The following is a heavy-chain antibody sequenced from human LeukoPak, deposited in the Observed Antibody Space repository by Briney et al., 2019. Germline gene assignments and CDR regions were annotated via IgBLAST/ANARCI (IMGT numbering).Heavy chain of an antibody. CDR2: INWNGGST. Sequence: GVSLRLSCAASGFTFDDYGMSWVRQAPGKGLEWVSGINWNGGSTGYADSVKGRFTISRDNAKNSLYLQMNSLRAEDTALYYCARAVEYYDSSGYYYVYYFDYWGQGTLVTVSS. CDR1: GFTFDDYG. D-gene: IGHD3-22*01. J-gene: IGHJ4*02. V-gene: IGHV3-20*04. CDR3: ARAVEYYDSSGYYYVYYFDY.